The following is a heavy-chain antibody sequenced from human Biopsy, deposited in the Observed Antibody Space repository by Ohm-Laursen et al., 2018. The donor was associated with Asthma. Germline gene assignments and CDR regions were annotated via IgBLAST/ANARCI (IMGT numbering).Heavy chain of an antibody. CDR3: ARGDSSNWSHYYFDY. Sequence: GFLRPSCSASGFAVSRDHMFWVRQAPGKGLEWVSVIYSGGTSHTADSVRGRFTTSREYSKNTLYLQMHSLRAEDTAVYYCARGDSSNWSHYYFDYWGQGTLVTVSS. V-gene: IGHV3-53*01. D-gene: IGHD3-22*01. J-gene: IGHJ4*02. CDR2: IYSGGTS. CDR1: GFAVSRDH.